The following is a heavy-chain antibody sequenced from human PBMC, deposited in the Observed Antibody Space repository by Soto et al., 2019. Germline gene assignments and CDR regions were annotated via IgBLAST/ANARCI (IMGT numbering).Heavy chain of an antibody. J-gene: IGHJ6*04. CDR2: ISYDGSNK. Sequence: GGSLRLSGAASGVTFSSYAMHWVRQAPGKGLDWVAVISYDGSNKYYADSVKGRFTISRDNSKNTLYLQMNSLRDEETAVYYCASAYCGGACYPTDPYYYYGMDVWGKGTTVTVSS. CDR3: ASAYCGGACYPTDPYYYYGMDV. D-gene: IGHD2-21*02. CDR1: GVTFSSYA. V-gene: IGHV3-30-3*02.